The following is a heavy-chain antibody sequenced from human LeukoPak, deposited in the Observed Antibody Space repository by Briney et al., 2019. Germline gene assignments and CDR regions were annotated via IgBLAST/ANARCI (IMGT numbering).Heavy chain of an antibody. J-gene: IGHJ4*02. CDR2: VFYNGRT. CDR3: ASGNYYQDY. CDR1: GASISPYY. Sequence: NSSETLSLTCSVSGASISPYYWVWIRQPPGKGLEWIGYVFYNGRTSYNPSLKSRVTISADTSKNQFSLKMNSVTAVDTAVYYCASGNYYQDYWGQGTVVTVSP. D-gene: IGHD1-26*01. V-gene: IGHV4-59*08.